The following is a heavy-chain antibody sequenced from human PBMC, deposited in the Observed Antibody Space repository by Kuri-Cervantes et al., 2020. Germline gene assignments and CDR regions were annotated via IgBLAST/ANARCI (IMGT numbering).Heavy chain of an antibody. CDR1: GYTFTGYY. J-gene: IGHJ5*02. D-gene: IGHD3-10*01. Sequence: ASVKVSCKASGYTFTGYYMHWVRQAPGQGLEWMGWINPNSGGTNYAQKLQGRVTMTRDTSISTAYMELSRLRSEDTAVYYCARDGLTMVRGVLGGDPWGQGTLVTVSS. V-gene: IGHV1-2*02. CDR3: ARDGLTMVRGVLGGDP. CDR2: INPNSGGT.